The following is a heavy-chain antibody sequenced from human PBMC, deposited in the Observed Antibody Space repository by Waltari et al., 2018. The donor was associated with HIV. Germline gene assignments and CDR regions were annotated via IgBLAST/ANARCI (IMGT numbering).Heavy chain of an antibody. Sequence: EVQLGESGGGLVQPGRSLRLSCATSGFSFGDYAMSWFRQAPGKGLEWVGFIRRKAYGGTTQYAASVKGRFTISRDDSKSIAYLQMNSLKTEDTALYYCTRGTFTVTYYFDYWGRGTLVTVSS. V-gene: IGHV3-49*03. J-gene: IGHJ4*02. CDR2: IRRKAYGGTT. CDR1: GFSFGDYA. D-gene: IGHD4-17*01. CDR3: TRGTFTVTYYFDY.